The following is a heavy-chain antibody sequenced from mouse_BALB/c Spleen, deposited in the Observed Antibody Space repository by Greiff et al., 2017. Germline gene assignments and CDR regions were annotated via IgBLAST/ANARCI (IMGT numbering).Heavy chain of an antibody. V-gene: IGHV3-8*02. Sequence: EVQVVESGPSLVKPSQTLSLTCSVTGDSITSGYWNWIRKFPGNKLEYMGYISYSGSTYYNPSLKSRISITRDTSKNQYYLQLNSVTTEDTATYYCARGDYDGGAMDYWGQGTSVTVSS. D-gene: IGHD2-4*01. J-gene: IGHJ4*01. CDR1: GDSITSGY. CDR3: ARGDYDGGAMDY. CDR2: ISYSGST.